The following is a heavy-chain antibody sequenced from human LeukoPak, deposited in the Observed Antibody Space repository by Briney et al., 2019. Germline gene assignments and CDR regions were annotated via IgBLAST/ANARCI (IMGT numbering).Heavy chain of an antibody. J-gene: IGHJ4*02. D-gene: IGHD6-19*01. Sequence: GGSLRLSCAASGFTFSDYYMSWIRQAPGKGLEWVSYISSSDTYTNYADSVKGRFTISRDNAKNSLYLQMNSLRAEDTAVYYCARVRSSGWYVYWGQGTLVTVSS. CDR1: GFTFSDYY. CDR3: ARVRSSGWYVY. CDR2: ISSSDTYT. V-gene: IGHV3-11*06.